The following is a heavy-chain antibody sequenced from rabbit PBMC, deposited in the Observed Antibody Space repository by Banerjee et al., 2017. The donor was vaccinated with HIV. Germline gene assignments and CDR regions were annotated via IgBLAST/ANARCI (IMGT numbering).Heavy chain of an antibody. CDR1: GLDFSSSNW. Sequence: QEQLVEYGGDLVQPEGSLTLTCKASGLDFSSSNWIYWVRQAPGKGLEWIAYIYARSAGSTYYASWAKGRFTISRTSSTTVTLQMTSLTAADTATYFCASADSNVWCFELWGPGTLVTVS. J-gene: IGHJ6*01. V-gene: IGHV1S45*01. D-gene: IGHD4-2*01. CDR3: ASADSNVWCFEL. CDR2: IYARSAGST.